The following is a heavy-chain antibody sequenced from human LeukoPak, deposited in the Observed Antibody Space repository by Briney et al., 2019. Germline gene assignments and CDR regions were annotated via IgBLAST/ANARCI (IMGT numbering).Heavy chain of an antibody. J-gene: IGHJ3*02. CDR2: IGNDGST. V-gene: IGHV3-43*02. CDR1: GFTFDDHA. Sequence: PGGSLRLSCAASGFTFDDHAMHWVRQAPGKGLEWVSLIGNDGSTKYADSVKGRFTISRGSSKNSLYLGMHSLRTEDTALYYCASQTKYYYGSGSYWTAFDIWGQGTMVTVSS. CDR3: ASQTKYYYGSGSYWTAFDI. D-gene: IGHD3-10*01.